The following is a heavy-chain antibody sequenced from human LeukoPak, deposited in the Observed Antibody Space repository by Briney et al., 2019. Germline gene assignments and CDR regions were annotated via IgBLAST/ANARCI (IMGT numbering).Heavy chain of an antibody. Sequence: GGSLRLSCAASGFSFSSFAMTWVRQAPGKGLEWVSSITGGHYATYNTDSVKGRFTISSDNAKSTLYLQMNSLRADDTAIYYCTKDPNGDYIGAFDPWGQGTLVTVSS. CDR2: ITGGHYAT. J-gene: IGHJ5*02. D-gene: IGHD4-17*01. CDR1: GFSFSSFA. CDR3: TKDPNGDYIGAFDP. V-gene: IGHV3-23*01.